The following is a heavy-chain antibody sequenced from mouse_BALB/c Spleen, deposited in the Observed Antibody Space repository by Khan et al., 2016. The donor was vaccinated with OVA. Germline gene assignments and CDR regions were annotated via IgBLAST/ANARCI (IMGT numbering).Heavy chain of an antibody. J-gene: IGHJ1*01. Sequence: QIQLVQSGPELKKPGETVKISCKASGYTFTNYGMNWVKQALGKGLKWMGWINTYTGEPTYADDFKGRFVFSLETSASTAYLQISNLRTEDMTKYVCARISSDWYADVWGAGTTVTVSS. V-gene: IGHV9-1*02. CDR2: INTYTGEP. D-gene: IGHD6-2*01. CDR3: ARISSDWYADV. CDR1: GYTFTNYG.